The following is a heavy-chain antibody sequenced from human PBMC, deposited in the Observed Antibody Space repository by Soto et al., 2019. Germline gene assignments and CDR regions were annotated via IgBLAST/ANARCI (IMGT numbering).Heavy chain of an antibody. Sequence: QVQLVQSGAXVXXXGASVKVSCKASGYTFTSYAMHWVRQAPGQRLEWMGWINAGNGNTKYSQKFQGRVTITRETSASTAYMELSSLRSEDTAVDYCARGPGGPDGPGDYWGQGTLVTVSS. J-gene: IGHJ4*02. CDR2: INAGNGNT. D-gene: IGHD2-15*01. CDR3: ARGPGGPDGPGDY. CDR1: GYTFTSYA. V-gene: IGHV1-3*01.